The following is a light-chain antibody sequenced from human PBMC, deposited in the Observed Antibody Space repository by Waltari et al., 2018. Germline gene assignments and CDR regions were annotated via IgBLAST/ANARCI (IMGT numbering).Light chain of an antibody. CDR3: QQYYSFPQT. V-gene: IGKV3-15*01. CDR1: QSVGSN. CDR2: GAS. Sequence: EIVMTQSPATLSVSPGERATLSCRASQSVGSNLAWYQQKPGQAPSLLIYGASTRATGIPARFSGSGSGTEFTLTISSLQSEDFAVYYCQQYYSFPQTFGQGTKVEIK. J-gene: IGKJ1*01.